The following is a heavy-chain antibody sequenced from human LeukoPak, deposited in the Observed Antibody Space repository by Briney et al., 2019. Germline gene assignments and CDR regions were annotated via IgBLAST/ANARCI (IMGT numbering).Heavy chain of an antibody. CDR2: IYYSGNT. CDR1: GGSISTSAYY. J-gene: IGHJ5*02. CDR3: ATHPRSGLCTTANCFLMLA. D-gene: IGHD2/OR15-2a*01. Sequence: SETLSLTCIVSGGSISTSAYYWGWIRQPPGEGLQWIGSIYYSGNTYYNSSLKSRVTISVDTSTSQFSLRLSSVTAADAGVYYCATHPRSGLCTTANCFLMLAWGQGTLVTVSS. V-gene: IGHV4-39*01.